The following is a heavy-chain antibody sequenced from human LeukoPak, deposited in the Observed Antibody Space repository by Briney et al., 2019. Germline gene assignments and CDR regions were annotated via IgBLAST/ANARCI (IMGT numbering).Heavy chain of an antibody. D-gene: IGHD2-2*01. CDR1: GFTFSSYW. V-gene: IGHV3-7*01. J-gene: IGHJ5*02. CDR3: ARGRVPAAPVGNWFDP. CDR2: IKQDGSEK. Sequence: GESLRLSCAASGFTFSSYWMSWVRQAPGKGLEWVANIKQDGSEKYYVDSVKGRFTISRDNAKNSLYLQMNSLRAEDTAVYYCARGRVPAAPVGNWFDPWGQGTLVTVSS.